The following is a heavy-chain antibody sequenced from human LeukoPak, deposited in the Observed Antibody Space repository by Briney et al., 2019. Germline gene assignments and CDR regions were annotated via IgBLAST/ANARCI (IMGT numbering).Heavy chain of an antibody. Sequence: GGSLRLSCAASGFIFSSYSMNWVRQAPGKGLEWASYISSSSSTIYYVDSVKGRFTISRDNSKNTLYLQMNSLRAEDTAVYYSAIKAKGDYWGQGTLVTVSS. CDR3: AIKAKGDY. CDR2: ISSSSSTI. V-gene: IGHV3-48*01. CDR1: GFIFSSYS. D-gene: IGHD3-10*01. J-gene: IGHJ4*02.